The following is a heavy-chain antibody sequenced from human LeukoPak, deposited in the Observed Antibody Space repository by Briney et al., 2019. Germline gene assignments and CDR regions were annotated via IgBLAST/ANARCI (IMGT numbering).Heavy chain of an antibody. CDR3: ARYRRYFDWEDY. Sequence: SQTLSLTCTVSGGSISSGSYSWSWIRQPAGKGLEWIGRIYTSGSTNYNPSLKSRVTISVDTSKNQFSLKLSSVTAADTAVYYCARYRRYFDWEDYWGQGTLVTVSS. V-gene: IGHV4-61*02. CDR2: IYTSGST. CDR1: GGSISSGSYS. J-gene: IGHJ4*02. D-gene: IGHD3-9*01.